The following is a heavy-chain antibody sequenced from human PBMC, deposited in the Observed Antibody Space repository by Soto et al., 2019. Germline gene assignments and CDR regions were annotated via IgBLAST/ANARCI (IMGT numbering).Heavy chain of an antibody. CDR1: GFTFSSYG. V-gene: IGHV3-33*01. CDR2: IWYDGSNT. Sequence: QVQLVESGGGVVQPGRSLRLSCAASGFTFSSYGMHWVRQAPGTGLERVAVIWYDGSNTYYADSVKGRFTISRDNSKNALYLQMNSLRAEDTAVYYCARGGYCSGGSCYSRGNDYWGQGTLVTVSS. CDR3: ARGGYCSGGSCYSRGNDY. D-gene: IGHD2-15*01. J-gene: IGHJ4*02.